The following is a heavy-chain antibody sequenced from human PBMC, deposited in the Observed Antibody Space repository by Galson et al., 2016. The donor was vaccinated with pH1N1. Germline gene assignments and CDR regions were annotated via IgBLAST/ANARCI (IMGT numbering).Heavy chain of an antibody. V-gene: IGHV4-31*03. CDR2: IYYSGST. CDR1: GGSISSGGYY. J-gene: IGHJ3*02. CDR3: ARRFFEYLEGRPTDAFDI. D-gene: IGHD3-3*01. Sequence: TLSLTCTVSGGSISSGGYYWSWIRQHPGKGLGWIGYIYYSGSTYYNPSLKSRVTISVDTSKNQFSLRLSSVTAADTAVYYCARRFFEYLEGRPTDAFDIWGPGTMVTVSS.